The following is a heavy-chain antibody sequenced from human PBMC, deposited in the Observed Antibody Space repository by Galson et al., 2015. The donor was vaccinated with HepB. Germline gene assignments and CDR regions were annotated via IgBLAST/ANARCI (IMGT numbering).Heavy chain of an antibody. Sequence: SLRLSCAASGFTFSSYAMHWVRQAPGKGLEWVAVISYDGSNKYYADSVKGRFTISRDNSKNTLYLQMNSLRAEDTAVYYCASPGDYVWGSYRRPGPSGPGGDAFDIWGQGTMVTVSS. V-gene: IGHV3-30-3*01. CDR2: ISYDGSNK. D-gene: IGHD3-16*02. J-gene: IGHJ3*02. CDR3: ASPGDYVWGSYRRPGPSGPGGDAFDI. CDR1: GFTFSSYA.